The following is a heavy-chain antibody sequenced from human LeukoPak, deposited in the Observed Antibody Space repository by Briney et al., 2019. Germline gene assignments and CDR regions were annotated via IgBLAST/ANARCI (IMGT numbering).Heavy chain of an antibody. J-gene: IGHJ4*02. CDR3: ARDLKTGYTYGYPLDY. CDR2: IKQDGNEK. Sequence: AGGSLRLSCAASGFTFRTYWMSWVRQAPGKGLEWVANIKQDGNEKYYVDSVKGRFTISGDNAKNSLYLQMNSLRAEDTAVYSCARDLKTGYTYGYPLDYWGQGILVTVSS. CDR1: GFTFRTYW. V-gene: IGHV3-7*01. D-gene: IGHD5-18*01.